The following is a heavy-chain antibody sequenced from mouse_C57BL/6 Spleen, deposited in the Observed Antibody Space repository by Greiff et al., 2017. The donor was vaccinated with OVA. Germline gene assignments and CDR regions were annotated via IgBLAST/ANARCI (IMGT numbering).Heavy chain of an antibody. CDR2: ISYDGSN. CDR1: GYSITSGYF. J-gene: IGHJ3*01. CDR3: ARDAGFAY. V-gene: IGHV3-6*01. Sequence: EVKLEESGPGLVKPSQSLSLTCSVTGYSITSGYFWNWIRQIQGNKLEWMGYISYDGSNNYDPSLQNRISITRDTSKNQFFLKLNSVTTEDTATYYCARDAGFAYWGQGTLVTVSA.